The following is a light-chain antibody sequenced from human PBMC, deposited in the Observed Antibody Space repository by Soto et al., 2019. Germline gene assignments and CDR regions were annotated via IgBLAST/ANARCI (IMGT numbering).Light chain of an antibody. CDR3: SSYRTGGPFV. J-gene: IGLJ1*01. Sequence: QSALTQPASVSGSPGQSITISCTGSTSDVGAYNYVSWYKHHPGQAPQLMIYEVSNRPSGVSNRFSGSKSGNTASLTISGLQADDEGDYYCSSYRTGGPFVFGTGTKVTVL. V-gene: IGLV2-14*01. CDR1: TSDVGAYNY. CDR2: EVS.